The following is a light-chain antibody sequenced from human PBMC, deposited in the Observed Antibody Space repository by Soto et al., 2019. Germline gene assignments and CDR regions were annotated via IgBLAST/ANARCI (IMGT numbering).Light chain of an antibody. CDR2: SAS. V-gene: IGKV1-39*01. Sequence: DIQMTQSPSSLSASVGDRVTITCRASQSIRNFLNWYQQKPGKAPELLIYSASTLETGVPSRFSGSGSGTDFTLTISGLQADDFATYYCQQSYSTPPITFGQGTRLEIK. CDR3: QQSYSTPPIT. J-gene: IGKJ5*01. CDR1: QSIRNF.